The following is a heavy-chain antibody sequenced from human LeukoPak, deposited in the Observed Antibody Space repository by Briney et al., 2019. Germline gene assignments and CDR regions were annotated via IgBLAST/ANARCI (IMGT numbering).Heavy chain of an antibody. CDR2: ISSSGSTI. CDR3: AKDLYGTYSRGPLFDY. Sequence: PSETLSLTCTVSDDSISDYYRGWIRQPPGKGLEWVSYISSSGSTIYYADSVKGRFTISRDNSKNTLYLQMNFLRAEDTAMYYCAKDLYGTYSRGPLFDYWGHGTLVTVSS. J-gene: IGHJ4*01. CDR1: DDSISDYY. D-gene: IGHD2-8*01. V-gene: IGHV3-11*04.